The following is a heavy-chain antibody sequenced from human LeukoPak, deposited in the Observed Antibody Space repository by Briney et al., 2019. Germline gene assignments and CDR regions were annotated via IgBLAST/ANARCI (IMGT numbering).Heavy chain of an antibody. CDR2: IIPIFGIA. Sequence: ASVKVSCKASGGTFSSYAISWVRQAPGQGLEWMGRIIPIFGIANYAQKFQGRVTITADKSTSTAYMELSRLRSEDTAVYYCARYGGNSAYYYYGMDVWGQGTTVTVSS. J-gene: IGHJ6*02. CDR3: ARYGGNSAYYYYGMDV. CDR1: GGTFSSYA. D-gene: IGHD4-23*01. V-gene: IGHV1-69*04.